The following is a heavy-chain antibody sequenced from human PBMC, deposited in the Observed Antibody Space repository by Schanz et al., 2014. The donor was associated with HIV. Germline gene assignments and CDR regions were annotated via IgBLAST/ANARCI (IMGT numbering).Heavy chain of an antibody. CDR3: AKDQGDVTGTPFDY. V-gene: IGHV3-30*18. CDR1: GFPFSGFG. CDR2: ISYDGSNQ. J-gene: IGHJ4*02. D-gene: IGHD1-20*01. Sequence: VQLVESGGGLVQPGGSLRLSCAASGFPFSGFGIHWVRQAPGKGLDWVAVISYDGSNQYYADSVKGRFTISRDNSKNTLYLQMNSLRAEDTAVYYCAKDQGDVTGTPFDYWGQGTLVTVSS.